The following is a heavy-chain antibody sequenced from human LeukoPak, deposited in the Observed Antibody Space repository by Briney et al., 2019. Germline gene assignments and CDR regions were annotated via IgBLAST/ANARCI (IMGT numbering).Heavy chain of an antibody. CDR1: GFTVSSNY. CDR2: IYSGGST. J-gene: IGHJ4*02. Sequence: PGGSLRLSCAASGFTVSSNYMSWVRQAPGKGLDWVSVIYSGGSTYYADSVKGRSTISRDNSKNTLYLQMNSLRAEDTAVYYCARSSIAAAAGCFDYWGQGTLVTVSS. D-gene: IGHD6-13*01. V-gene: IGHV3-66*01. CDR3: ARSSIAAAAGCFDY.